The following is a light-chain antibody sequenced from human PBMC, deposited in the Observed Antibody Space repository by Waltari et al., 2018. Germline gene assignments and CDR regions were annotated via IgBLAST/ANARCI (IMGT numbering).Light chain of an antibody. V-gene: IGLV2-14*01. CDR1: SSDVGGYKY. CDR2: EVS. J-gene: IGLJ2*01. CDR3: SSYTGSSTPVV. Sequence: QSALTHPASVSGSPRQSITISCTGTSSDVGGYKYVSWYQQHPGKAPKLMIYEVSDRAAGVSNRFSGSKSGNTASLTISGLQADDEAQYYCSSYTGSSTPVVFGGGTKLTVL.